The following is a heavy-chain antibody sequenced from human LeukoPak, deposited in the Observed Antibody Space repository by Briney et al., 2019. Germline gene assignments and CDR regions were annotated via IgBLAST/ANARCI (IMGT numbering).Heavy chain of an antibody. V-gene: IGHV3-7*04. CDR3: ARVAYSGNSKDY. CDR2: IQEDGSAK. Sequence: GGSLRLSCAASGFTFSSYWMHWVRQAPGKGLEWVANIQEDGSAKYYADSVKGRFIISRDNAENSLYLQMNSLRGEDTAVYYCARVAYSGNSKDYWGQGTLVTVSS. D-gene: IGHD4-23*01. J-gene: IGHJ4*02. CDR1: GFTFSSYW.